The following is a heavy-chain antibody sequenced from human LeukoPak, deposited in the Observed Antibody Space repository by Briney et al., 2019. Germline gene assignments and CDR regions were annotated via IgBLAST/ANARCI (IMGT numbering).Heavy chain of an antibody. CDR3: ARDGSGRLATPQYYYGMDV. CDR2: ISAYNGNT. Sequence: GASVKVSCKASGYTFTGYGISWVRQAPGQGLEWMGWISAYNGNTNYAQKLQGRVTMTTDTSTSTAYMELRSLRSDDTAVYYCARDGSGRLATPQYYYGMDVWGQGTTVTVPS. CDR1: GYTFTGYG. D-gene: IGHD1-26*01. V-gene: IGHV1-18*01. J-gene: IGHJ6*02.